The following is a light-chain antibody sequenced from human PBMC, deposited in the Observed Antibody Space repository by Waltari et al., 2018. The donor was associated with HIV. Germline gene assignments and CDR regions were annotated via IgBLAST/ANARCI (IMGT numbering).Light chain of an antibody. J-gene: IGLJ2*01. CDR1: SSNIGTGSD. CDR2: ANS. V-gene: IGLV1-40*01. CDR3: QSYDSSLSSVV. Sequence: QSVLTQPPSVSGAPGPRVTISRSGSSSNIGTGSDVQWYQQLPGTAPKLLMYANSYRPSGVPDRFSGSKSGTSASLAITGLQAEDEADYYCQSYDSSLSSVVFGGGTKLTVL.